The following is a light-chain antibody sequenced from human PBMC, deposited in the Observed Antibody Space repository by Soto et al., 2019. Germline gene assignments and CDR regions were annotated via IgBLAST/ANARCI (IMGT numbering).Light chain of an antibody. CDR2: DGS. Sequence: DIHMTQSPSTLSAFVGDRVSITCRASQNISRWLAWYQQKPGKAPKLLIYDGSTLESGVPSRFSGSGSGTEFILTISSLQPDDFATFYCQQYSNGWRFGQGTKVDIK. V-gene: IGKV1-5*01. CDR3: QQYSNGWR. J-gene: IGKJ1*01. CDR1: QNISRW.